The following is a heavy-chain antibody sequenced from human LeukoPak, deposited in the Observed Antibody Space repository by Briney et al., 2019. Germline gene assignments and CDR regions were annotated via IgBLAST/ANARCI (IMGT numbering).Heavy chain of an antibody. CDR3: ARSMIFPPDSFDY. J-gene: IGHJ4*02. D-gene: IGHD3-22*01. CDR2: ISGSGGST. Sequence: GGSLRLSCAASGFTFGSYAMSWVRQAPGKGLEWVSAISGSGGSTYYADSVKGRFTISRDNAKNTLYLQMNSLRAEDTAVYYCARSMIFPPDSFDYWGQGTLVTVSS. V-gene: IGHV3-23*01. CDR1: GFTFGSYA.